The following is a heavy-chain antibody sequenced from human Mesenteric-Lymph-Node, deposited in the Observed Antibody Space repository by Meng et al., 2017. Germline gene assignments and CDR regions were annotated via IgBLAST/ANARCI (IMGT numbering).Heavy chain of an antibody. CDR2: ISWNSGTI. V-gene: IGHV3-9*01. CDR3: ARDYGGNSDY. D-gene: IGHD4-23*01. Sequence: SLKISCAASGFTFDDYAMHWVRQAPGKGLEWVSGISWNSGTIYYADSVKGRFTISRDNAKNTLYLQMNSLRAEDTAVYYCARDYGGNSDYWGQGTLVTVSS. J-gene: IGHJ4*02. CDR1: GFTFDDYA.